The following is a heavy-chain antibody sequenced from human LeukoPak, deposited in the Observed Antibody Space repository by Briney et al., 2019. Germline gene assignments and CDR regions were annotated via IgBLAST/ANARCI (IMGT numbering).Heavy chain of an antibody. J-gene: IGHJ4*02. Sequence: GGSLRLSCAVSGLTFTTYAMAWVRQAPGKGLEWVSIMSGSTGNTYYADSVKGRFTISRDISKYTLYLQMNSLRADDTAVYYCAKTGSSSWSYFDYWGQGTLVTVSS. D-gene: IGHD6-13*01. CDR1: GLTFTTYA. CDR3: AKTGSSSWSYFDY. V-gene: IGHV3-23*01. CDR2: MSGSTGNT.